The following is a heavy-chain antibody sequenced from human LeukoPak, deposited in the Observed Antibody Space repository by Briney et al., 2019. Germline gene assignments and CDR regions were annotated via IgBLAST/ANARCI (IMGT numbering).Heavy chain of an antibody. CDR2: INPNSGGT. CDR1: GYTFTGYY. D-gene: IGHD3-22*01. V-gene: IGHV1-2*02. Sequence: GASVKVPCKASGYTFTGYYMHWVRQAPGQGLEWMGWINPNSGGTNYAQKFQGRVTMTRDTSISTAYMELSRLRSDDTAVYYCARTRRGGRDYYDSSGYRMIFGYWGQGTLVTVSS. J-gene: IGHJ4*02. CDR3: ARTRRGGRDYYDSSGYRMIFGY.